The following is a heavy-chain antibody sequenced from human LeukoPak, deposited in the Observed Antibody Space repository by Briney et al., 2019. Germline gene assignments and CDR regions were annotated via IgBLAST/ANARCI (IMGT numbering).Heavy chain of an antibody. CDR2: IRYDGSNK. D-gene: IGHD2-2*02. J-gene: IGHJ4*02. V-gene: IGHV3-30*02. Sequence: GGSLRLSCAASGFTFSSYGMHWVRQAPGKGLEWVAFIRYDGSNKYHADSVKGRFTISRDNSKNTLYLQMNSLRAEDTAVYYCANDIVVVPAAIQGGNYWGQGTLVTVSS. CDR1: GFTFSSYG. CDR3: ANDIVVVPAAIQGGNY.